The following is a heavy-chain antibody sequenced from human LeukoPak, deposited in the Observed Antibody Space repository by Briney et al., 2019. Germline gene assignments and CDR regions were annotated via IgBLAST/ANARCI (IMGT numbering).Heavy chain of an antibody. D-gene: IGHD1-1*01. CDR3: ARSWNFGRAVEAFDI. V-gene: IGHV4-38-2*01. J-gene: IGHJ3*02. CDR1: GYSISSGYY. CDR2: KHLGVIT. Sequence: PSETLSLTCAVSGYSISSGYYWGWIRQPPGKGREWIGSKHLGVITYYNPSLERRGTISIDTSMNQFSLRLRSVTAADTTDTAVYYCARSWNFGRAVEAFDIWGQGIMVTVSS.